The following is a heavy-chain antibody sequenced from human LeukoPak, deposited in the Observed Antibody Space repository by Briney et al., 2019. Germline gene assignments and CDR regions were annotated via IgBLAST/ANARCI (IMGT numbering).Heavy chain of an antibody. D-gene: IGHD6-13*01. CDR1: GFTFDDYA. J-gene: IGHJ3*02. Sequence: PGGSLRLSCAASGFTFDDYAMHWVRQAPGKGLEWVSGISWNSGSIGYADSVKGRFTISRDNAKNSLYLQMNSLRAEDTAVYYCAKDSGFESSSWYGAFDIWGQGTMVTVSS. CDR2: ISWNSGSI. CDR3: AKDSGFESSSWYGAFDI. V-gene: IGHV3-9*01.